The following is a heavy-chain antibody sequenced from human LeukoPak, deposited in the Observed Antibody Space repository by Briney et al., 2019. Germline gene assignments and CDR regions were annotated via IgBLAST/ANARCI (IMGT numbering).Heavy chain of an antibody. V-gene: IGHV3-30*02. D-gene: IGHD2-15*01. CDR1: GFTLTTYG. J-gene: IGHJ4*02. Sequence: GGSLRLSCVASGFTLTTYGMHWVRQAPGKGLEWVAFIRYDGSDKFYGDSVKGRFTTSRDNSKNTLYLQMSRLRVEDTAVYYCAKDLDCSGGTCHKAFDCWGQGTLVTVSS. CDR2: IRYDGSDK. CDR3: AKDLDCSGGTCHKAFDC.